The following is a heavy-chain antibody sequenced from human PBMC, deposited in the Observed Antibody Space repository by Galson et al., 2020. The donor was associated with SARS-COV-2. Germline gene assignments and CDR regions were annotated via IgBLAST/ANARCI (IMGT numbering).Heavy chain of an antibody. D-gene: IGHD3-22*01. J-gene: IGHJ5*02. V-gene: IGHV3-23*01. CDR1: GFNFAAYT. CDR2: ISGSGYST. CDR3: AKDWGDSIVVVTNWFDP. Sequence: TGGSLRLSCAASGFNFAAYTMSWVRQAPGKGLEWISGISGSGYSTYYVDSVKGRFTISRDNSKNTVYLQMNSVRAEDTAVYYCAKDWGDSIVVVTNWFDPRGQGTLVTVSS.